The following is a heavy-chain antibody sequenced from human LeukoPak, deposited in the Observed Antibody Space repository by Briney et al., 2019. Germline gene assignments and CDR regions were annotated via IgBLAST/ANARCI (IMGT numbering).Heavy chain of an antibody. CDR1: GFSLSTSGVG. CDR3: APRIHCSSTSCPLSLFDY. D-gene: IGHD2-2*01. CDR2: IYWNDDK. V-gene: IGHV2-5*01. J-gene: IGHJ4*02. Sequence: SGPTLVNPTQTLTLTCTFSGFSLSTSGVGVGWIRQPPGKALEWIALIYWNDDKRYSPSLKSRLTITKDTSKNQVVLTMTNMDPVDTATYHCAPRIHCSSTSCPLSLFDYWGQGTLVTVSS.